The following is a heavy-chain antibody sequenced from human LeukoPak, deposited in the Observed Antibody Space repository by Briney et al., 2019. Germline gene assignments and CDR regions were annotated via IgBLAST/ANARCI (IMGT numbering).Heavy chain of an antibody. CDR2: ISGSGPTI. CDR1: GFTFSDYY. V-gene: IGHV3-11*04. J-gene: IGHJ4*02. CDR3: ARDISSGYLFDY. Sequence: PGGSLRLSCAASGFTFSDYYMSWIRQAPGKGLEWVSYISGSGPTIFYADSVKGRFTISRDNAKNSLYLQMNSLRAEDTAVYYCARDISSGYLFDYWGQGTLVTVSS. D-gene: IGHD6-19*01.